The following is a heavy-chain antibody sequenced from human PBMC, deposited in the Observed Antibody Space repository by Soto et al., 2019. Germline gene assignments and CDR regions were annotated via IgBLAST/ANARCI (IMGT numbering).Heavy chain of an antibody. D-gene: IGHD5-18*01. J-gene: IGHJ4*02. CDR2: IHYSGST. CDR3: ARSAFSYGYVFDY. V-gene: IGHV4-59*01. CDR1: GGSISDYY. Sequence: SETLSLTCTVSGGSISDYYWNWIRQPPGKGLEWIGYIHYSGSTNYNPSLKSRVTISVDTSRIHFSLKLNSVTAADTAVYYCARSAFSYGYVFDYWGQGTLVTVS.